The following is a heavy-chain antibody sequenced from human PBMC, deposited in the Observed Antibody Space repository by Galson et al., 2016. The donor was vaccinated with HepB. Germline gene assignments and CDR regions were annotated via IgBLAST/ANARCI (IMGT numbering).Heavy chain of an antibody. V-gene: IGHV3-53*01. J-gene: IGHJ4*02. CDR3: VRDKPSGSYWGSYFDY. D-gene: IGHD1-26*01. CDR1: GFILTSHY. Sequence: SLRLSCAASGFILTSHYMTWVRQAPGKGLEWVSSIYSSGKTEYADSVRGRFTISRDHSKNTLFLQMNSLRAEGTAVYFCVRDKPSGSYWGSYFDYWGQGTLVTVSS. CDR2: IYSSGKT.